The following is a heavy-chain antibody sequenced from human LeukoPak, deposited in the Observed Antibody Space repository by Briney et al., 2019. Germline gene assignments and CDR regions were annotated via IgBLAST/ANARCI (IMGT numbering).Heavy chain of an antibody. J-gene: IGHJ4*02. D-gene: IGHD2-21*01. CDR2: ISSSGTIT. CDR3: AREGRVPYLCYFDY. Sequence: PGGSLRLSCAASGFTFSDYYMSWIRQAPGKGLEWVSYISSSGTITYYADSVKGRFTISRDNAKSSLYLQMNSLRAEDTAVYYCAREGRVPYLCYFDYWGQGTPVTVSS. V-gene: IGHV3-11*01. CDR1: GFTFSDYY.